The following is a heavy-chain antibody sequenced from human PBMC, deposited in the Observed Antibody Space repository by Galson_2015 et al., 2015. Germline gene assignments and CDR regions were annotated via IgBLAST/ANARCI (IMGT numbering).Heavy chain of an antibody. CDR2: ISGGGGST. J-gene: IGHJ4*02. CDR1: GFTFSSYA. V-gene: IGHV3-23*01. D-gene: IGHD3-22*01. CDR3: AKAPYYYDSSGFPSYYFDY. Sequence: SLRLSCAASGFTFSSYAMRWVRQAPGKGLEWVSAISGGGGSTYYADSVKGRFTIPRDNSKNTLYLQMNSLRAEDTAVYYCAKAPYYYDSSGFPSYYFDYWGQGTLVTVSS.